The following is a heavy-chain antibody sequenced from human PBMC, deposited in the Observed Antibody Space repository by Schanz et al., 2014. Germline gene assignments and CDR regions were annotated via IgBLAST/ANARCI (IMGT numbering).Heavy chain of an antibody. J-gene: IGHJ4*02. CDR1: SGSFSGYY. D-gene: IGHD6-13*01. V-gene: IGHV4-34*01. Sequence: QVQLQQWGAGLLKPSETLSLSCAVYSGSFSGYYWSWIRQPPGKGLEWIGEINHSGSTNYNPSLKKRVTISGDTSKNQFPRKLSCVPAADTAVYYCARGPDSTSADVTRGRRRYYFDYWGQGTLVTVSS. CDR3: ARGPDSTSADVTRGRRRYYFDY. CDR2: INHSGST.